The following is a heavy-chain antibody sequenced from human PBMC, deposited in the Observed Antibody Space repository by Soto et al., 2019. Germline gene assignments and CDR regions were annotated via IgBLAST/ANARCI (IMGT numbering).Heavy chain of an antibody. D-gene: IGHD2-2*01. CDR3: AREDSIIIPAVSDF. CDR2: ISKSDYT. J-gene: IGHJ4*02. Sequence: PGGSLRLSCTVSGFAFNNYGISWVRQAPGKGLEWVSSISKSDYTYYSDSVKVRFTISRDNAKNSVSLQMNTLRVEDTAVYYCAREDSIIIPAVSDFWGQGTLVTVSS. V-gene: IGHV3-21*01. CDR1: GFAFNNYG.